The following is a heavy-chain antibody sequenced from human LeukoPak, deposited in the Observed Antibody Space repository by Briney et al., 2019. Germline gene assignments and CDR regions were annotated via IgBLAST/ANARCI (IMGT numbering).Heavy chain of an antibody. D-gene: IGHD1-14*01. CDR3: ARDPGGWSFDS. V-gene: IGHV3-33*08. Sequence: GGSLRLSCAASGFTFSSYAMSWVRQAPGKGLEWVAFIWYDGSNKYYADSVKGRFVISRDNSKNTLYLQMNSLRAEDTTLYYCARDPGGWSFDSWGQGTLVTVSS. CDR1: GFTFSSYA. CDR2: IWYDGSNK. J-gene: IGHJ4*02.